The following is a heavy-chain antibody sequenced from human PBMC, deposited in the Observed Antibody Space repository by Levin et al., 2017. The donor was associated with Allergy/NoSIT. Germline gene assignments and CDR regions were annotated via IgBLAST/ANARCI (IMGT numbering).Heavy chain of an antibody. Sequence: SQTLSLTCTVSGGSISSSYWSWIRQPPGKGLEWIGYIYYSGSTNYNPSLTSRVTISVDTSKNQFSLKLSSVTAADTAVYYCARERPHFGYSSGRDAFDIWGQGTMVTVSS. V-gene: IGHV4-59*01. CDR1: GGSISSSY. D-gene: IGHD6-19*01. J-gene: IGHJ3*02. CDR2: IYYSGST. CDR3: ARERPHFGYSSGRDAFDI.